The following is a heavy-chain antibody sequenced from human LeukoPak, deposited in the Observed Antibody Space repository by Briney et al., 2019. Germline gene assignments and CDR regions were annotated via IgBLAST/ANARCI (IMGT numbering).Heavy chain of an antibody. CDR2: ISSSGFTI. D-gene: IGHD4-17*01. V-gene: IGHV3-11*01. J-gene: IGHJ4*02. CDR1: GFIFSDYY. Sequence: GGSLRLSCAASGFIFSDYYMSWIRQSPGKGLEWVSYISSSGFTIFYADSVMGRFTISKDNARNSLYLQMNSLRAEDTAVYYCARVLYGDYSPFDSWGQGTLVTVSS. CDR3: ARVLYGDYSPFDS.